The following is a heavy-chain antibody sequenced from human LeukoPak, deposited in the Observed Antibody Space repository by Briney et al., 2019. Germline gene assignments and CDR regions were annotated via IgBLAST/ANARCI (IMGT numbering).Heavy chain of an antibody. J-gene: IGHJ4*02. D-gene: IGHD2-2*01. CDR3: ARPAGNQLSKDMYLYY. CDR1: GYTFTSYG. Sequence: ASVKVSCKASGYTFTSYGISWVRQAPGQGLEWMGGIIPIFGTANYAQKFQGRVTITADESTRTAYMKLSSLRSEDTAVYYCARPAGNQLSKDMYLYYWGQGTLVTVSS. CDR2: IIPIFGTA. V-gene: IGHV1-69*13.